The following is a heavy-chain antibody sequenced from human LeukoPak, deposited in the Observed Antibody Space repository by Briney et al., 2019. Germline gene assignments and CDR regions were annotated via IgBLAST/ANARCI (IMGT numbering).Heavy chain of an antibody. CDR1: GFTFPSSA. J-gene: IGHJ4*02. D-gene: IGHD4-23*01. CDR3: ATLTAVG. CDR2: IVVGSGNT. V-gene: IGHV1-58*01. Sequence: SVTVSCKASGFTFPSSAVQWVRQARGQRLACIGWIVVGSGNTNYAQKFQERVTITRDMSTSTAFMELSSLRSEDTAVYYCATLTAVGWGQGTLVTVSS.